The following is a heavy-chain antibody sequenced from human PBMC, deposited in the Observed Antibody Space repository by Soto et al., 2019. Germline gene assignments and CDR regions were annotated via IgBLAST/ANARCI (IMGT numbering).Heavy chain of an antibody. V-gene: IGHV1-8*01. CDR3: ARDRHSNSYYFDY. CDR1: GYTFTSYD. CDR2: MNPNSGNT. J-gene: IGHJ4*02. Sequence: GVSVTVSCKASGYTFTSYDINWVRQATGQGLEWMGWMNPNSGNTGYAQKFQGRVTMTRNTSISTAYMELSSLRSEDTAVYYCARDRHSNSYYFDYWGQGTLVTVSS. D-gene: IGHD4-4*01.